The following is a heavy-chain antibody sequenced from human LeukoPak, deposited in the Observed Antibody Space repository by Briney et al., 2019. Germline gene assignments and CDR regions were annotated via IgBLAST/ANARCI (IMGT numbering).Heavy chain of an antibody. J-gene: IGHJ4*02. CDR1: GFTFSSYA. D-gene: IGHD6-13*01. CDR2: ISYDGSNK. Sequence: PGGSLRLSCAASGFTFSSYAMHWVRQAPGKGLEWVAVISYDGSNKYYADSVKGRFTISRDNSKNTLYLQMNSPRAEDTAVYYCARDGLAAALDYWGQGTLVTVSS. CDR3: ARDGLAAALDY. V-gene: IGHV3-30*04.